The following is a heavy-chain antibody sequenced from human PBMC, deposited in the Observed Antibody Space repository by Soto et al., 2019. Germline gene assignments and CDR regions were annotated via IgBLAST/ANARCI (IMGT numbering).Heavy chain of an antibody. CDR1: GGSISHYY. CDR2: AYYSGST. Sequence: ETLSLTCSVSGGSISHYYWSWIRQSPGKGLEWIGYAYYSGSTDYNPSLKSRVTMSVDTSKNQVSLKLNSVTTADTAVYYCARDRSTYGGGGTGEVKENWFDPWGPGTLVTVSS. J-gene: IGHJ5*02. D-gene: IGHD2-8*01. CDR3: ARDRSTYGGGGTGEVKENWFDP. V-gene: IGHV4-59*01.